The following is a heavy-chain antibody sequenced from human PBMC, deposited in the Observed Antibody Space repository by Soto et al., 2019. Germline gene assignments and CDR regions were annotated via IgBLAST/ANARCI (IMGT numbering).Heavy chain of an antibody. D-gene: IGHD6-6*01. Sequence: AADFTSLYLTMHLIIKKKGKGLECRSLISWDGGSTYYADSVKGRFTISRDNSKNSLYLQMNSLRTEDTALYYCAKDIGLGRSSWLVYYYYGMDGWGQATTLTLSS. J-gene: IGHJ6*02. CDR1: DFTSLYLT. CDR2: ISWDGGST. CDR3: AKDIGLGRSSWLVYYYYGMDG. V-gene: IGHV3-43*01.